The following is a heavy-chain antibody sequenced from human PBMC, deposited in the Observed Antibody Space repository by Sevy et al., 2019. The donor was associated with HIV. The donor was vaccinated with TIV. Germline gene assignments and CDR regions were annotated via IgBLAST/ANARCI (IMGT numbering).Heavy chain of an antibody. CDR1: GFTFNNYV. D-gene: IGHD2-2*01. CDR3: PRRYLPSAQPALDY. Sequence: GGSLRLSCAASGFTFNNYVMNWVRQAPGKGLEWVSVISHGGGTTYYADSVKGRFTISRDDSKDTVYLQMNSLRAEATAVDYCPRRYLPSAQPALDYWGQGSLVTVSS. CDR2: ISHGGGTT. V-gene: IGHV3-23*01. J-gene: IGHJ4*02.